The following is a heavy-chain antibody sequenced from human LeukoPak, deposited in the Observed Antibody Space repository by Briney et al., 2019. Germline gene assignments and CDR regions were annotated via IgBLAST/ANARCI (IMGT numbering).Heavy chain of an antibody. CDR1: GFTFSSYA. Sequence: PGGSLRLSCAASGFTFSSYAMSWVRQAPGKGLEWVSAISGSGGSTYYADSVKGRFTISRDNSKNTLYLQMNSLRAEDTAVYYCAKDSDYYDSSGYYQDWGQGTLVTVSS. CDR2: ISGSGGST. V-gene: IGHV3-23*01. CDR3: AKDSDYYDSSGYYQD. J-gene: IGHJ4*02. D-gene: IGHD3-22*01.